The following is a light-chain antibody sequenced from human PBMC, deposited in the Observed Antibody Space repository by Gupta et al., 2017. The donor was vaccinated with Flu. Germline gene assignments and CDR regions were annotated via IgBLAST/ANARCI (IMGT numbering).Light chain of an antibody. CDR3: QQYGSSPRT. CDR2: GAS. Sequence: ERATLSCRASQSVSSSNVAWYQQKPGQAPRLLIYGASSRATGIPDRFSGSGSGTDFTLTSSRLEPEDFAVYYCQQYGSSPRTFGQGTKVEIK. V-gene: IGKV3-20*01. CDR1: QSVSSSN. J-gene: IGKJ1*01.